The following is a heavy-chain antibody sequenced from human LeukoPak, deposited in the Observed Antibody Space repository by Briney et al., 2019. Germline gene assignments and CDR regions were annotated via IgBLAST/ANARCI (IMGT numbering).Heavy chain of an antibody. CDR2: ISSSGSTI. J-gene: IGHJ4*02. V-gene: IGHV3-48*03. CDR1: GFTFSSYE. D-gene: IGHD1-7*01. Sequence: GGSLRLSCAASGFTFSSYEMNWVRQAPGKGLEWVSYISSSGSTIYYADSVKGRFTISRDNAKNSLYLQMNSLRAEDTAVYYCARVGETTSAFDYWGPGTLVTVSS. CDR3: ARVGETTSAFDY.